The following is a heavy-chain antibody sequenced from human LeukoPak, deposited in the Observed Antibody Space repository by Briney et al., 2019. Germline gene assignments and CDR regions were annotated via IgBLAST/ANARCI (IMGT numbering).Heavy chain of an antibody. Sequence: ASVKVSCKASRYTLTSYGISWVRHSPGHGLEWVGWFNPKNGGTNYAQKFQGGVTLTRDRSISTAYMELSRLTSDDTAVYYCARASFWESPINWFAPWGQGTLVTVSS. V-gene: IGHV1-2*02. CDR1: RYTLTSYG. CDR2: FNPKNGGT. D-gene: IGHD3-16*01. J-gene: IGHJ5*02. CDR3: ARASFWESPINWFAP.